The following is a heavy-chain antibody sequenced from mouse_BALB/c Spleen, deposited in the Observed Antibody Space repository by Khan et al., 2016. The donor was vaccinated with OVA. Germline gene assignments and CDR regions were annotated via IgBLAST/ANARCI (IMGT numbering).Heavy chain of an antibody. CDR1: GYTFTDFI. V-gene: IGHV1-18*01. D-gene: IGHD2-2*01. CDR3: ATHGYGGFAY. CDR2: INHNNGGT. Sequence: VRLQQSGPELVKPGASVKIPCKASGYTFTDFIIDWVKQSLGESLEWIGDINHNNGGTIYNQKFKGKATLTVDKSPSTASMERPSLASGGTAVHDCATHGYGGFAYWGRGTLVTVSA. J-gene: IGHJ3*01.